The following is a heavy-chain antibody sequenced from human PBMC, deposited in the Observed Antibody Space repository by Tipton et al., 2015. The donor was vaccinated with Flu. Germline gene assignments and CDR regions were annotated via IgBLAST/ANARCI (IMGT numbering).Heavy chain of an antibody. D-gene: IGHD3-22*01. CDR3: ARASITMIEEYYFDS. J-gene: IGHJ4*02. V-gene: IGHV3-53*01. CDR2: IYSGGST. Sequence: SLRLSCAVSGFTVSNNYMGWVRQAPGKGLEWVSLIYSGGSTFYAEFGKGRFTISRDNSKNTVHLQMNGLRAEDTAMYYCARASITMIEEYYFDSWGQGTLVTVSS. CDR1: GFTVSNNY.